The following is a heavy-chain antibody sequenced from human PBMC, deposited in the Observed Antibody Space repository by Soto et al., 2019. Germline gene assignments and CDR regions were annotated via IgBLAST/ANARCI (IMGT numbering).Heavy chain of an antibody. Sequence: HPGGSLSLSCTASGFSFSSYGIHCFRHAPRKGLDLVLIIISNGGSANYADSAKGRFTISRDNSKTTLYLQMSGLRAEDTAVYYCVKDISDRSPIRDFRPFWGQGTLVTVSS. CDR3: VKDISDRSPIRDFRPF. D-gene: IGHD2-2*02. CDR1: GFSFSSYG. J-gene: IGHJ4*02. CDR2: IISNGGSA. V-gene: IGHV3-64D*06.